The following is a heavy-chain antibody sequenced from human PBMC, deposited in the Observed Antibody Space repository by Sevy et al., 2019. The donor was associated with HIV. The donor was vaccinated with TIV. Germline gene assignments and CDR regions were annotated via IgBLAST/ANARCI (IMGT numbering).Heavy chain of an antibody. J-gene: IGHJ5*02. Sequence: GGSLRLSCAASGFTFSYAWMSWVRQAPGKGLEWVGRIKRKTDGGTTDDAAPVKGRFTISRDDSKNTLYLQMNSLKTEDTAVYYCTSRRLFYGDYGVGWFDPWGQGTLVTVSS. CDR1: GFTFSYAW. CDR2: IKRKTDGGTT. CDR3: TSRRLFYGDYGVGWFDP. D-gene: IGHD4-17*01. V-gene: IGHV3-15*01.